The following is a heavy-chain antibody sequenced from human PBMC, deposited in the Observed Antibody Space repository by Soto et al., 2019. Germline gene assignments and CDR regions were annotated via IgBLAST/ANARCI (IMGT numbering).Heavy chain of an antibody. Sequence: QVQLVESGGGVVQPGRSLRLSCAASGLTFSNYDMNWVRQAPGKGLEWVAFISDDGTNKYYVESVKGRFAISRDNSKRTEWLQMKSLRVEDTAVYYGAEGGSSSSSGDAFESWGQGTKVTVSS. D-gene: IGHD6-6*01. J-gene: IGHJ3*02. CDR2: ISDDGTNK. V-gene: IGHV3-30*18. CDR3: AEGGSSSSSGDAFES. CDR1: GLTFSNYD.